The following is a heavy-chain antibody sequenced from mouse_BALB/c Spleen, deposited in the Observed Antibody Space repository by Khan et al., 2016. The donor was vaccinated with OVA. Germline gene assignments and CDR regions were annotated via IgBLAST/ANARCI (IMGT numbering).Heavy chain of an antibody. CDR2: IYYSGGI. J-gene: IGHJ4*01. Sequence: EVQLQESGPDLVKPSQSLSLTCTVTGYSITSGYSWHWIRQFPGNKLEWMGYIYYSGGINYNPSLKSRISITRDTSKNQFFLQLNSVTTEDTATXYLARDGNYMDHWGQGTPVTVSS. CDR3: ARDGNYMDH. V-gene: IGHV3-1*02. CDR1: GYSITSGYS. D-gene: IGHD2-1*01.